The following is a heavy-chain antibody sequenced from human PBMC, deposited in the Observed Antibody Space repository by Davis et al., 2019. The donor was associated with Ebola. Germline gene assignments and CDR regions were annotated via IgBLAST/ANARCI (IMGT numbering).Heavy chain of an antibody. CDR3: VRDIFATIRGTRGAFDI. J-gene: IGHJ3*02. CDR1: GFIFNTYA. CDR2: VSYDGNTQ. D-gene: IGHD1-7*01. Sequence: GGSLRLSCAASGFIFNTYAMHWVRQAPGRGPEWVAVVSYDGNTQLYADTVMGRFTISRDNSKNTLYLQMNSLRSDDTAVYYCVRDIFATIRGTRGAFDIWGQGTMVTVSS. V-gene: IGHV3-30-3*01.